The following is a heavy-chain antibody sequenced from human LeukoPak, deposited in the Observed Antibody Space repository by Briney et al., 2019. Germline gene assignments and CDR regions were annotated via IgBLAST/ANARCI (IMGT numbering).Heavy chain of an antibody. Sequence: GGSLRLSCVASGFTFSSYWMNWVRQAPGKGLEWVANIKQDGSEKYYVDSVKGRFTISRDNAKNSLYLQMNSLRAEDTAVYYCARWTGGIDYWGQGTLVTASS. J-gene: IGHJ4*02. CDR3: ARWTGGIDY. D-gene: IGHD3-16*01. CDR1: GFTFSSYW. V-gene: IGHV3-7*03. CDR2: IKQDGSEK.